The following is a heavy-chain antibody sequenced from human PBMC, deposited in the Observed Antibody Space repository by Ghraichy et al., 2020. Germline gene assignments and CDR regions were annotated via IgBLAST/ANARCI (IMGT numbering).Heavy chain of an antibody. J-gene: IGHJ4*02. Sequence: SQTLSLTCAISGDSVSSNSAAWNWIRQSPSRGLEWLGRTYYRSKWYNDYAVSVKSRITINPDTSKNQFSLQLNSVTPEDTAVYYCAKASYSSSGGGFDYWGQGTLVTVSS. D-gene: IGHD6-6*01. V-gene: IGHV6-1*01. CDR2: TYYRSKWYN. CDR3: AKASYSSSGGGFDY. CDR1: GDSVSSNSAA.